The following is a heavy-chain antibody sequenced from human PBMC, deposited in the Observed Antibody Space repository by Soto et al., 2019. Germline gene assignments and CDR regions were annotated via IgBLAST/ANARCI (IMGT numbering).Heavy chain of an antibody. Sequence: QGKLVQSGAEVRRSGASVKVSCMASGYTFTSYAVHWVRQAPGQRPEWMGWIYTDNGNTVYSQRFQDRVTITRDTSATTVYMELSGLRSEDTSVYYCARGAGGFDYWGQGTLVTVSS. CDR1: GYTFTSYA. J-gene: IGHJ4*02. CDR3: ARGAGGFDY. V-gene: IGHV1-3*04. CDR2: IYTDNGNT. D-gene: IGHD3-10*01.